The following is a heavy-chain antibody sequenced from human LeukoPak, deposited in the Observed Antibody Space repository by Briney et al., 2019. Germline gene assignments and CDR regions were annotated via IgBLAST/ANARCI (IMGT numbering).Heavy chain of an antibody. V-gene: IGHV5-51*01. J-gene: IGHJ6*02. CDR3: ARSVVTSKYYYYGMDV. CDR1: GYSFTSYW. Sequence: GESLKISCKGSGYSFTSYWIGWVRQMPGKGLEWMGIIYPGDSDTTYSPPFQGQVTISADKSISTAYLQWSSLKASDTAMYYCARSVVTSKYYYYGMDVWGQGTTVTVSS. D-gene: IGHD4-23*01. CDR2: IYPGDSDT.